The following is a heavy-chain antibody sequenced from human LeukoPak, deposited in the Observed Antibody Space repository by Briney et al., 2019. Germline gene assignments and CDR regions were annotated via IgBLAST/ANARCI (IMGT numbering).Heavy chain of an antibody. CDR2: ISGSGGST. CDR1: GFTFSSYG. CDR3: AKDRTGQNWFDP. D-gene: IGHD7-27*01. V-gene: IGHV3-23*01. J-gene: IGHJ5*02. Sequence: PGGSLRLSCAASGFTFSSYGMSWVRQAPGRGLEWVSAISGSGGSTYYADSVKGRFTISRDNSKNTLYLQMNSLRAEDTAVYYCAKDRTGQNWFDPWGQGTLVTVSS.